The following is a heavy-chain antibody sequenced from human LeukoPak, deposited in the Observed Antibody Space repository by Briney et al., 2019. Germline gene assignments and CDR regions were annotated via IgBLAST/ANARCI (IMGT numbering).Heavy chain of an antibody. D-gene: IGHD5-12*01. V-gene: IGHV4-39*01. CDR1: GGSISSSSYY. CDR3: ARGGRLRGYSGYDYDY. CDR2: IYYSGST. Sequence: SETLSLTCTVSGGSISSSSYYWGWIRQPPGKGLEWIGSIYYSGSTYYNPSLKSRVTISVDTSKNQFSLKLISVTAADTAVYYCARGGRLRGYSGYDYDYWGQGTLVTVSS. J-gene: IGHJ4*02.